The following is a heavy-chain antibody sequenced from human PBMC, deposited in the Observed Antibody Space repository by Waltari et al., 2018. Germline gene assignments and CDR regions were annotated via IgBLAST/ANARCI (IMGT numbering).Heavy chain of an antibody. V-gene: IGHV4-59*01. CDR2: IYYSGST. CDR1: GGPISSYY. D-gene: IGHD3-10*01. Sequence: QVQLQESRPGLVKPSETLSLTCTVSGGPISSYYWSWIRQPPGKGLEWIGYIYYSGSTNYNPSLKSRVTISVDTSKNQFSLKLSSVTAADTAVYYCARDQPRGGFDYWGQGTLVTVSS. CDR3: ARDQPRGGFDY. J-gene: IGHJ4*02.